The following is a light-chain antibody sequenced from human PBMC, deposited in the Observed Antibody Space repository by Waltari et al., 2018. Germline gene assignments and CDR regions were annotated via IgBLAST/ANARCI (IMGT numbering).Light chain of an antibody. CDR2: ATS. J-gene: IGKJ5*01. CDR1: QVILGY. CDR3: QQLKSYPIT. V-gene: IGKV1-9*01. Sequence: TQCTQSPSSLSASVGDRFAITCRASQVILGYLAWYQQRPGKAPKFLIYATSTLRSGVPSRFSGSGSGTDFTLTISDLQPEDFATYYCQQLKSYPITFGQGTRLEIK.